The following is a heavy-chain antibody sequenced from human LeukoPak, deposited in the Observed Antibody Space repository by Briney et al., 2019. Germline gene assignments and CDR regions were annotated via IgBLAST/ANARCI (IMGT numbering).Heavy chain of an antibody. D-gene: IGHD6-13*01. V-gene: IGHV3-30*03. CDR3: ARGEQQLEYFHH. CDR1: GFTFTSYG. Sequence: GGSLRLSCAASGFTFTSYGMHWVRQAPGKGLEWVAVIAYDGSNKYYADSVKGRFTISRDNSKNTLSLQMNSLRAEDTAVYYCARGEQQLEYFHHWGQGTLVTVSS. CDR2: IAYDGSNK. J-gene: IGHJ1*01.